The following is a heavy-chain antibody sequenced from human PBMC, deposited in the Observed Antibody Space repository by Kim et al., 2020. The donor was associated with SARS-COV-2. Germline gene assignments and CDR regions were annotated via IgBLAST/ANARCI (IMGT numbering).Heavy chain of an antibody. Sequence: ASVKVSCKASGYTFTSYGISWVRQAPGQGLEWMGWISAYNGNTNYAQKPQGRVTMTTDTSTSTAYMELRSLRSDDTAVYYCARAPPTTVVTPFPFDYWGQGTLVTVSS. CDR2: ISAYNGNT. D-gene: IGHD4-17*01. V-gene: IGHV1-18*01. CDR1: GYTFTSYG. J-gene: IGHJ4*02. CDR3: ARAPPTTVVTPFPFDY.